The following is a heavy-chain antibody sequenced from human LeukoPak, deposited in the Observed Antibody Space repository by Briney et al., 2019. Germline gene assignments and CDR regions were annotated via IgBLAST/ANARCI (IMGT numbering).Heavy chain of an antibody. V-gene: IGHV4-39*01. Sequence: SETLSPTCTVSGGSISSRPYDWGWIRQPPGKGLEYIGSISYSGSTYYNPSLRSRVTISVDTSSNQFSLKLSSVTAADTAVYYCARHLSQGDGTKRGFYYWGQGTLVTVSS. CDR1: GGSISSRPYD. CDR2: ISYSGST. J-gene: IGHJ4*02. CDR3: ARHLSQGDGTKRGFYY. D-gene: IGHD5-24*01.